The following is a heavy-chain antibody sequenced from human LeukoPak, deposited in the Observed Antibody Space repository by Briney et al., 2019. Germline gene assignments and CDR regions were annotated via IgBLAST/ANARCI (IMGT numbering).Heavy chain of an antibody. D-gene: IGHD6-19*01. CDR1: GDSVSSNSAA. V-gene: IGHV6-1*01. Sequence: TSQTLSLTCAISGDSVSSNSAAWNWIRQSPSRGLEWLGRTYYRSKWYNDYAVSVKSRITINPDTSKNQLSLQLNSVTPEDTAVYYCARGLAVAGTRAFDPWGQGTLVTGSS. CDR3: ARGLAVAGTRAFDP. CDR2: TYYRSKWYN. J-gene: IGHJ5*02.